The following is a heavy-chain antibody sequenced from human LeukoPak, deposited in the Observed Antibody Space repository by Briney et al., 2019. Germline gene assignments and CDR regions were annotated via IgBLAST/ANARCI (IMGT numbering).Heavy chain of an antibody. CDR1: GYTFTSYD. CDR2: MNPNSGNT. V-gene: IGHV1-8*03. J-gene: IGHJ3*02. D-gene: IGHD3-3*01. CDR3: ARTWSGYLYAFDI. Sequence: GASVKVSCKASGYTFTSYDINWVRQATGQGLEWRGWMNPNSGNTGYAQKFKGRVTITRNTYISTAYMELSSLRSEDTAVYYCARTWSGYLYAFDIWGQGTMVTVSS.